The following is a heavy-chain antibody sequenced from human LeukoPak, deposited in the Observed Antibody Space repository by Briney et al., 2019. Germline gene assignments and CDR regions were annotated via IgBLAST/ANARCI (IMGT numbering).Heavy chain of an antibody. CDR2: INPSGGGT. J-gene: IGHJ4*02. D-gene: IGHD2-2*01. CDR3: ARELSVVVPAAPPVYYFDY. Sequence: GASVKVSCKASGYTFTNHYMHWVRQAPGQGLEWMGIINPSGGGTNYAQKFQGRVTITADKSTSTAYMELSSLRSEDTAVYYCARELSVVVPAAPPVYYFDYWGQGTLVTVSS. V-gene: IGHV1-46*01. CDR1: GYTFTNHY.